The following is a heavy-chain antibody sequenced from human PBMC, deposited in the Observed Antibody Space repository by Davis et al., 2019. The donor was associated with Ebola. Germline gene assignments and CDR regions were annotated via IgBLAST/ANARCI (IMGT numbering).Heavy chain of an antibody. V-gene: IGHV4-39*07. J-gene: IGHJ4*02. Sequence: PSETLSLTCTVFGGSISSSSYYWAWVRQPPGQGLEWIASIYYSGSTYYNPSLKSRVTISVDTSKNQFSLKLSSVTAADTAVYYCARAEGLAYFDYWGQGTLVTVSS. CDR3: ARAEGLAYFDY. CDR1: GGSISSSSYY. CDR2: IYYSGST. D-gene: IGHD3/OR15-3a*01.